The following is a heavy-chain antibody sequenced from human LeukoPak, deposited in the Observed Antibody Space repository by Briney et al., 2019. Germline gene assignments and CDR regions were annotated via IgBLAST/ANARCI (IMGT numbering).Heavy chain of an antibody. CDR2: INHSGST. CDR1: GGSFSGYY. D-gene: IGHD1-26*01. Sequence: SETLSLTCAVYGGSFSGYYWSWIRQPPGKGLEWIGEINHSGSTNYHPSLQSRVTISVDTSKNQFSLKVNSVTSADTAVYYCARGEGERYYVNFFDYWGHGNFVTVSS. V-gene: IGHV4-34*01. CDR3: ARGEGERYYVNFFDY. J-gene: IGHJ4*01.